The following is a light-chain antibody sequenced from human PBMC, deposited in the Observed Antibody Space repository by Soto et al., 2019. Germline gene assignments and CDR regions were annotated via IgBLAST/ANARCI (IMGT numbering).Light chain of an antibody. CDR3: QQYNNWPRT. CDR1: QSISAN. CDR2: GAS. V-gene: IGKV3-15*01. Sequence: EIVMTQSPATLSVSPGDRATLSCRASQSISANLAWYQQKPCQTPRLLIYGASTRASGVPAKFSGSGSGTEFTLTISSLQSEDFAVYYCQQYNNWPRTFGQGTKV. J-gene: IGKJ1*01.